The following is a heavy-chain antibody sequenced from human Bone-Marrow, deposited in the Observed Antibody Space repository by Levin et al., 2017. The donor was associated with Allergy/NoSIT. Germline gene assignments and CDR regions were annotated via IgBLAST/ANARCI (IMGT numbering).Heavy chain of an antibody. CDR1: GYTFINYY. V-gene: IGHV1-46*01. CDR2: INPSGGSA. CDR3: ARADSDYDAFDF. J-gene: IGHJ3*01. Sequence: EASVKVSCKTSGYTFINYYMHWVRQVPGQGLEWMGIINPSGGSATYAQKFQGRVTMTRDTSTSTVYMELSSLRSEDTAVFYCARADSDYDAFDFWGQGTMVTVSS. D-gene: IGHD3-22*01.